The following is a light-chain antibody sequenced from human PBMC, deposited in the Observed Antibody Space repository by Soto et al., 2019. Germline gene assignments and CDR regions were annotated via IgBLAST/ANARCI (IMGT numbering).Light chain of an antibody. V-gene: IGKV4-1*01. CDR2: WAS. Sequence: VSLGERATINCKSSPSVLYSSNNKNYLAWYQQRPGQPPKLLIYWASTRESGVPDRFSGSGSGTDFTLTISSLQAEDVAVYYCQQYYSTPITFGQGTRLEIK. CDR3: QQYYSTPIT. J-gene: IGKJ5*01. CDR1: PSVLYSSNNKNY.